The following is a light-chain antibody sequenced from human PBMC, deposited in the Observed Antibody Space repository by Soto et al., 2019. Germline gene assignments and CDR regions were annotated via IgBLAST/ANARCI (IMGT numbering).Light chain of an antibody. CDR1: QSISSW. Sequence: DIQMTQSPSTLSASVGDRVTITCRARQSISSWLAWYQQKPGKAPKLLIYDASSLESGVPSRFSGSGSGTEFTLTISSLQPDDFATYYCQQYNSYPRDTFGQGTKLEIK. CDR2: DAS. V-gene: IGKV1-5*01. J-gene: IGKJ2*01. CDR3: QQYNSYPRDT.